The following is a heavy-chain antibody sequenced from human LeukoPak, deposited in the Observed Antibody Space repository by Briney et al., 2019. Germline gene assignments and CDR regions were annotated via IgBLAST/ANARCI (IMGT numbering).Heavy chain of an antibody. CDR3: ARGGGIGDPNAFDI. D-gene: IGHD3-3*01. CDR2: IYYSGGA. J-gene: IGHJ3*02. CDR1: GASIISYY. V-gene: IGHV4-59*01. Sequence: SETLSLTCTVSGASIISYYWSWIRQPPGKGLEWIGYIYYSGGANYNPSLKGRATVSLDTSKNQFFLNLASVAAADSAVYYCARGGGIGDPNAFDIWGQGTMVTVSS.